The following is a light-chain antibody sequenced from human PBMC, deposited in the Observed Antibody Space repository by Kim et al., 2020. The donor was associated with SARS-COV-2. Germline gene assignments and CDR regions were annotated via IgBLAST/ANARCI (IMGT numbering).Light chain of an antibody. CDR1: SSDVGGYNY. J-gene: IGLJ1*01. Sequence: GQSNTTSCTGTSSDVGGYNYVSWYQQHQDKAPKLMIYDVSKRPSAVSNRFSGSKSGNTASLTISGLQAEDEADYYCSSYTSSSTYVFGTGTKVTVL. CDR2: DVS. V-gene: IGLV2-14*04. CDR3: SSYTSSSTYV.